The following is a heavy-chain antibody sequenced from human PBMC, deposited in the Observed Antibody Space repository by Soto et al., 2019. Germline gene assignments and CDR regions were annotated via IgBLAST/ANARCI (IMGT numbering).Heavy chain of an antibody. Sequence: GGSLRLSCAASGFTFSSYEMDWVRQAPGKGLEWVAYISSSGTILYGDSVKGRFTITRDNADNSLYLQMNSLAAEDTAVYYCTKEKSVMYSGYDAFDIWGRGTMVTVSS. V-gene: IGHV3-48*03. CDR1: GFTFSSYE. CDR2: ISSSGTI. J-gene: IGHJ3*02. CDR3: TKEKSVMYSGYDAFDI. D-gene: IGHD5-12*01.